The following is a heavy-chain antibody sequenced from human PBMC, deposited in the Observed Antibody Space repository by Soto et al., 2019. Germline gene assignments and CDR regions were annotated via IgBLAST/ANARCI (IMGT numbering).Heavy chain of an antibody. J-gene: IGHJ6*02. V-gene: IGHV4-34*01. D-gene: IGHD2-15*01. CDR3: ARAQRKVRLVVKGYYYYGMDV. CDR1: GGSFSGYY. Sequence: QVQLQQWGAGLLKPSETLSLTCAVYGGSFSGYYWSWIRQPPGKGLEWIGEINHSGSTNYNPSLKSRDTISVDTSKNQFSLKLSSVTAADTAVYYCARAQRKVRLVVKGYYYYGMDVWGQGTTVTVSS. CDR2: INHSGST.